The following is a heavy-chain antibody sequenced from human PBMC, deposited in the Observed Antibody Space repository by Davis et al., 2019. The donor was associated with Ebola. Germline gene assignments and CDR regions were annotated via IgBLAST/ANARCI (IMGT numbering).Heavy chain of an antibody. CDR2: TYYNSKWFN. Sequence: HSQTLSLTCAISGNSVSINSGGWNWIRQSPSRGLEWLGRTYYNSKWFNDYALSVKSRLTINPDTSKNQFSLQLNSVTPEDTAVYYCARGWFRSGMDVWGQGTTITVSS. CDR3: ARGWFRSGMDV. V-gene: IGHV6-1*01. D-gene: IGHD6-19*01. J-gene: IGHJ6*02. CDR1: GNSVSINSGG.